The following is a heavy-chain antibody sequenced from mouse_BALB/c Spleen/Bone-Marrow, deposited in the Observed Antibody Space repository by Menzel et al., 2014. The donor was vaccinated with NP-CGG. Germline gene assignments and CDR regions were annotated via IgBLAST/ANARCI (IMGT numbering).Heavy chain of an antibody. CDR2: INADSSTK. CDR3: ARPRDYYGYFDV. CDR1: GFDFSRYW. V-gene: IGHV4-1*02. D-gene: IGHD2-4*01. J-gene: IGHJ1*01. Sequence: VQLQQPGGGLVQPGGSLKLSCAASGFDFSRYWMSWVRQAPGKGLEWIGEINADSSTKKYTPSLKDKFIISRDNAKNTLYLQMSKVRYEDTALYYCARPRDYYGYFDVWGAGTTVTVSS.